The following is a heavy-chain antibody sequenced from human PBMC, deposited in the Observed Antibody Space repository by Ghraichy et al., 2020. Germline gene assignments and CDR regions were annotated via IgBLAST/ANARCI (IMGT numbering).Heavy chain of an antibody. CDR1: GFTFSRYD. J-gene: IGHJ4*02. D-gene: IGHD1-26*01. CDR3: AKGEDGSPDY. CDR2: ISSDEKTK. Sequence: GGSLRLSCAASGFTFSRYDMHWVRQAPGKGLEWVTLISSDEKTKYYADSVKGRFTISRDNSKNTLFLQMNSLRGEDTAMYYCAKGEDGSPDYWGQGTLVIVSS. V-gene: IGHV3-30*18.